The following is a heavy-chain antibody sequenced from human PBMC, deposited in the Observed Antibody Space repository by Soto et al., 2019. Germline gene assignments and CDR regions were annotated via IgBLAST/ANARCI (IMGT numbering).Heavy chain of an antibody. V-gene: IGHV3-30-3*01. J-gene: IGHJ6*02. CDR3: ATDGTIFGVVIILNYYCGMDV. D-gene: IGHD3-3*01. CDR1: GFTFSSYA. CDR2: ISYDGSNK. Sequence: QVQLVESGGGVVQPGRSLRLSCAASGFTFSSYAMHWVRQAPGKGLAWVAVISYDGSNKYYADSVKGRFTISRDNSKNTLYLQINSRRAEDTAVYYCATDGTIFGVVIILNYYCGMDVWGQGTTVTVSS.